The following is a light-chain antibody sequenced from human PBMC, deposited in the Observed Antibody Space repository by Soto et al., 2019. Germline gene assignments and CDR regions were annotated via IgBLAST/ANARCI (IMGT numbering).Light chain of an antibody. J-gene: IGLJ1*01. CDR3: SSYTSSSTFYV. CDR1: SSDVGGYNF. Sequence: QSALTQPASVSGSPGQSITISCTGTSSDVGGYNFVSWYQQHPGKVPKLIIYEVSNRPSGVSNRFSGSKSGSTASLTISGLQAEDEADYYCSSYTSSSTFYVFGTGTKVTVL. CDR2: EVS. V-gene: IGLV2-14*01.